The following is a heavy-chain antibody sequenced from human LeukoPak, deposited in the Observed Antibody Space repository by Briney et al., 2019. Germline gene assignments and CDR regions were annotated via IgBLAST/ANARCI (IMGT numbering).Heavy chain of an antibody. V-gene: IGHV1-69*06. CDR2: IIPIFGTA. D-gene: IGHD3-22*01. CDR1: GGTFSSYA. J-gene: IGHJ2*01. Sequence: GASVKVSCKASGGTFSSYAISWVRQAPGQGLEWMGGIIPIFGTANYAQKFQGRVTITADKSTSTAYMELSSLRSEDTAVYYCARGDSSGYPWYFDLWGRGTLVTVSS. CDR3: ARGDSSGYPWYFDL.